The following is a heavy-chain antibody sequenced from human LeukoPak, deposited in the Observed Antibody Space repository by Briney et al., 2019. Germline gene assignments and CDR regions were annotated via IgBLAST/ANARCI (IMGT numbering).Heavy chain of an antibody. D-gene: IGHD3-22*01. CDR1: GFIFSGHA. V-gene: IGHV3-33*03. Sequence: GTSLRLSCAASGFIFSGHAMYWARQAPGKGLEWVAIIWSDGSEKYYADPVKGRFAISRDNSKNTLFLQMNTLRAEDTAVYYCAKSAYYDASGYYREYYFDYWGQGTLVTVSS. CDR3: AKSAYYDASGYYREYYFDY. CDR2: IWSDGSEK. J-gene: IGHJ4*02.